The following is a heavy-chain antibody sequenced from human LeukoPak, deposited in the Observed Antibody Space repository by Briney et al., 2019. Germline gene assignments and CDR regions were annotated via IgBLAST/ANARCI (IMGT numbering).Heavy chain of an antibody. CDR2: ISAYNGNT. Sequence: GASVKVSCKASGYTFTSYSISWVRQAPGQGLEWMGWISAYNGNTIYAQKVKGRVIMTTDTSTSTAYMELRSLKSDDTAVYYCARDGRYSGYGHNNWFDPWGQGTLVTVSS. CDR3: ARDGRYSGYGHNNWFDP. V-gene: IGHV1-18*01. J-gene: IGHJ5*02. D-gene: IGHD5-12*01. CDR1: GYTFTSYS.